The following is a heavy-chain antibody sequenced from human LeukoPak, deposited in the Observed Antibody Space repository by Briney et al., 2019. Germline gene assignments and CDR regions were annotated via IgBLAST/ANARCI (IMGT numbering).Heavy chain of an antibody. CDR2: IYYSGST. CDR3: AGTMARGVTFPFDY. CDR1: GGSISSSSYY. V-gene: IGHV4-39*01. J-gene: IGHJ4*02. D-gene: IGHD3-10*01. Sequence: SETLSLTCTVSGGSISSSSYYWGWIRQPPGKGLEWIGSIYYSGSTYYNPSLKSRVTISVDTSKNQFCLKLSSVTAADTAVYYCAGTMARGVTFPFDYWGQGTLVTVSS.